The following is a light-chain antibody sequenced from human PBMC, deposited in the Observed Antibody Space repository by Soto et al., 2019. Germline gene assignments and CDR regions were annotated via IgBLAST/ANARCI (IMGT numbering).Light chain of an antibody. CDR1: RDVSRSF. J-gene: IGKJ5*01. V-gene: IGKV3-20*01. Sequence: EIVLTQSPGTLSLSPGESATLSCRASRDVSRSFLAWYQQKVGQAPRLLIYGASSRATGIPDRFSGSGSGTDFTLTISRLEPEDFAVYYCQQYGSATITFGQGTRLEIK. CDR2: GAS. CDR3: QQYGSATIT.